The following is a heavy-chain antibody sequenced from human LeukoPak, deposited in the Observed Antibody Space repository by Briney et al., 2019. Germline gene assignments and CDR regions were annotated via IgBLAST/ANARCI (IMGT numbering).Heavy chain of an antibody. V-gene: IGHV3-30*02. CDR1: GFTFSSYG. CDR3: AKDGIVVVPAAAITSNYYYYMDV. J-gene: IGHJ6*03. D-gene: IGHD2-2*01. Sequence: PGGSLRLSCAASGFTFSSYGMHWVRQAPGKGLEWVAFIRYDGSNKYYADSVKGRFTISRDNSKNTLYLQMNSLRAEDTAVYYCAKDGIVVVPAAAITSNYYYYMDVWGKGTTVTISS. CDR2: IRYDGSNK.